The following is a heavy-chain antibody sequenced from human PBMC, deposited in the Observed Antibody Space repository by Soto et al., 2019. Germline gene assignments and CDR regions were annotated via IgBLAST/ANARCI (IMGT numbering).Heavy chain of an antibody. CDR2: LYDVDGS. CDR3: ATWHEREHAYDV. CDR1: GLPVSGKGY. V-gene: IGHV3-53*01. J-gene: IGHJ3*01. Sequence: GSLLLCCAASGLPVSGKGYGAWVGPAPGRGLAWVSALYDVDGSFYSDSVKGRFTTSSDSSKTTVYLQMNDLRPADTAVYYCATWHEREHAYDVSGQGTTVTVSS. D-gene: IGHD1-1*01.